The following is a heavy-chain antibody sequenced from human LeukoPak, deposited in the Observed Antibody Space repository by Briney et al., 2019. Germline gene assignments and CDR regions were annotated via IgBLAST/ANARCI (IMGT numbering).Heavy chain of an antibody. J-gene: IGHJ4*02. V-gene: IGHV3-11*04. CDR2: ISGTGTTI. CDR1: GLTFSYYY. CDR3: AVQITMIVVVPYFDY. D-gene: IGHD3-22*01. Sequence: GGSLSLSCAASGLTFSYYYMTWIRQAPGKGLEWVSSISGTGTTIYSADSVRGRFTVSRDNARNSLFLHMNSLRAEDTAVYYCAVQITMIVVVPYFDYWGQGTLVTVSS.